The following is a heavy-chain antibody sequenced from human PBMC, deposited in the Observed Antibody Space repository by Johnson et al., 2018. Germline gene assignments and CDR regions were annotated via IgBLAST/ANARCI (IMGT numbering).Heavy chain of an antibody. CDR3: ARRQFWQQLYDAFDI. D-gene: IGHD6-13*01. CDR2: IYPGDSDT. Sequence: VQLVQSGAEVKKPGESLKISCKGSGYSFTSYWIGWVRPMPGKGLEWMGIIYPGDSDTRYRPSFQGQVTISADKSLSPAYLHWSSLKASETAIYYWARRQFWQQLYDAFDIWGQGTMVTVSS. CDR1: GYSFTSYW. V-gene: IGHV5-51*01. J-gene: IGHJ3*02.